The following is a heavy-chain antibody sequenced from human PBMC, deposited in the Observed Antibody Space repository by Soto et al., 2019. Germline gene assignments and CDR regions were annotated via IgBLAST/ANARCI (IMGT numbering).Heavy chain of an antibody. J-gene: IGHJ5*02. CDR2: ISAYNGNT. V-gene: IGHV1-18*01. Sequence: VASVKVSCKASGYTFTSYGISWVRQAPGQGLEWMGWISAYNGNTNYAQKLQGRVTMTTDTSTSTAYMELRSLRSDDTAVYYCARIFCGGDCYLGGSWFDPWGQGTLVTVSS. CDR1: GYTFTSYG. D-gene: IGHD2-21*01. CDR3: ARIFCGGDCYLGGSWFDP.